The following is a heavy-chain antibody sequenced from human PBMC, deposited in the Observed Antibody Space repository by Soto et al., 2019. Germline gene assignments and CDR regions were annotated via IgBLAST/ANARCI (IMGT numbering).Heavy chain of an antibody. D-gene: IGHD1-26*01. CDR3: AKGELTRFGNDAFDI. CDR1: GFTFSSYG. CDR2: ISYDGSNK. J-gene: IGHJ3*02. Sequence: GGSLRLSCAASGFTFSSYGMHWVRQAPGKGLEWVAVISYDGSNKYYADSVKGRFTISRDNSKNTLYLQMNSLRAEDTAVYYCAKGELTRFGNDAFDIWGQGTMVTVSS. V-gene: IGHV3-30*18.